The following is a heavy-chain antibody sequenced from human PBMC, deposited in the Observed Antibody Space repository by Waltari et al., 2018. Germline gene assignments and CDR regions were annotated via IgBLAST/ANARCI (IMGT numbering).Heavy chain of an antibody. CDR1: GFSFSNYE. V-gene: IGHV3-64*04. Sequence: VESGGSLRLSCSASGFSFSNYEVHWVRQAPGTGFESVSGYVGNGDDTYYADSVKGRFSISRDMSRRMFFLQMSSLRFEDTAVYYCARYSPPEAAIEGMDVWGQGTTVTVSS. J-gene: IGHJ6*02. D-gene: IGHD2-2*01. CDR3: ARYSPPEAAIEGMDV. CDR2: YVGNGDDT.